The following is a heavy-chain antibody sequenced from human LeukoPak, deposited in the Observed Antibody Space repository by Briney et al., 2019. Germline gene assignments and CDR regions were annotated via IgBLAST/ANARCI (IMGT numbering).Heavy chain of an antibody. CDR1: NGAISSYY. Sequence: SETLSLTCTVYNGAISSYYWSWVRQPPGKGLERIGSIYYSGGSNYNPSLKSRVTISVDPSKRQFSLKLTSVTAADTAVYYCARGRRNDYYFDLWGQGTLVTVSS. D-gene: IGHD2-21*02. V-gene: IGHV4-59*01. CDR3: ARGRRNDYYFDL. J-gene: IGHJ4*02. CDR2: IYYSGGS.